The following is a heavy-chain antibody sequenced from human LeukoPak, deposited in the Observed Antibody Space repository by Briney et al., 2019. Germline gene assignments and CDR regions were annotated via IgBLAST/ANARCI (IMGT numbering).Heavy chain of an antibody. Sequence: SETLSLTCTVSGYSISSDYYWGWIRQPPGKGLEWIGSIYHSGSTYYNPSLKSRVTMSVDTSKNQFSLKLHSVTAADTAMYYCARGGTYRGGADYWGQGTLVTVSS. CDR3: ARGGTYRGGADY. J-gene: IGHJ4*02. D-gene: IGHD4-11*01. CDR2: IYHSGST. V-gene: IGHV4-38-2*02. CDR1: GYSISSDYY.